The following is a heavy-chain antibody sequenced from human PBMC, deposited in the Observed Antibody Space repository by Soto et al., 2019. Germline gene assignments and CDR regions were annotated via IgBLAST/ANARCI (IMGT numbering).Heavy chain of an antibody. CDR2: IYYSGST. D-gene: IGHD5-18*01. CDR3: ACIFSGGYGYGFYYYGMDV. Sequence: SETLSLTSTVSGGPISSSSYYWGWIRQPPGKGLEWIGSIYYSGSTYYNPSLKSRVTISVDTSKNQFSLKLSSVTAADTAVYYCACIFSGGYGYGFYYYGMDVWGQGTTVT. CDR1: GGPISSSSYY. V-gene: IGHV4-39*01. J-gene: IGHJ6*02.